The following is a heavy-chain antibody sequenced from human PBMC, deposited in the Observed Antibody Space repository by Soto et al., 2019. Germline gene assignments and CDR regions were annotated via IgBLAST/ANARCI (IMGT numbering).Heavy chain of an antibody. V-gene: IGHV4-59*01. Sequence: PSETLSLTCTVSGGSISSYYWSWIRQPPGKGLEWIGYIYYSGSTNYNPSLKSRVTISVDTSKNQFSLKLSSVTAADTAVYYCARGEYSSSFFGFDYWGQGTLVTAPQ. D-gene: IGHD6-6*01. CDR1: GGSISSYY. CDR3: ARGEYSSSFFGFDY. J-gene: IGHJ4*02. CDR2: IYYSGST.